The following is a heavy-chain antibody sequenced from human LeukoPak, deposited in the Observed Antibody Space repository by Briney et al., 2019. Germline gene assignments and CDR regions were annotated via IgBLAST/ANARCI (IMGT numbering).Heavy chain of an antibody. V-gene: IGHV3-23*01. CDR2: SSGSGGST. D-gene: IGHD6-6*01. Sequence: GGSLRLSCAASGFTFSSYGMSWVRQAPGKGLEWVSASSGSGGSTYYADSVKGRFTISRDNSKNTLYLQMNSLRAEDTAVYYCARVRSSSGDYWGQGTLVTVSS. CDR3: ARVRSSSGDY. J-gene: IGHJ4*02. CDR1: GFTFSSYG.